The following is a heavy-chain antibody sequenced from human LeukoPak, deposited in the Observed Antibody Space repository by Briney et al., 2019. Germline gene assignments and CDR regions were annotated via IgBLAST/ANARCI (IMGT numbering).Heavy chain of an antibody. CDR1: GFTFDNYA. V-gene: IGHV3-43*02. CDR3: AKDSGWQLLRAEYFQH. D-gene: IGHD2-15*01. J-gene: IGHJ1*01. Sequence: GGSLRLSCAASGFTFDNYAIHWVRQVPGKSLEWVSLISADGRSTYYADSVKGRFTISRDNSKSSLYLQMRSLTTEDTAVYYCAKDSGWQLLRAEYFQHWGPGTLVTVSS. CDR2: ISADGRST.